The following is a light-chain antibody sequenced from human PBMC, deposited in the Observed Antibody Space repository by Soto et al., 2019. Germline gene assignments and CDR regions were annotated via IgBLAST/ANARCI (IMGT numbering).Light chain of an antibody. CDR1: QRISTN. Sequence: EIVMTQSPATRSVSQVESATLSCRASQRISTNLAWYQHKRGQAPRLLIYGASTRATGIPARFSGSGSETEFTLTITSLQSEDFAVYYCQHYNSWPAWTFGQGTKVDIK. CDR3: QHYNSWPAWT. J-gene: IGKJ1*01. V-gene: IGKV3D-15*01. CDR2: GAS.